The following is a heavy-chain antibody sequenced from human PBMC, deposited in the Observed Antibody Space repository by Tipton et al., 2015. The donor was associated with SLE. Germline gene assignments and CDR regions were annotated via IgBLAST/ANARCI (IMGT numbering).Heavy chain of an antibody. Sequence: TLSLTCTVSGGSISSGSYYWSWIRQPAGKGLEWIGRIYTSGSTNYNPSLKSRVTISVDTSKNQFSLKLSSVTAADTAVYYCARKVNDYYYGMDVWGQGTTVTVSS. D-gene: IGHD4-23*01. CDR2: IYTSGST. V-gene: IGHV4-61*02. J-gene: IGHJ6*02. CDR3: ARKVNDYYYGMDV. CDR1: GGSISSGSYY.